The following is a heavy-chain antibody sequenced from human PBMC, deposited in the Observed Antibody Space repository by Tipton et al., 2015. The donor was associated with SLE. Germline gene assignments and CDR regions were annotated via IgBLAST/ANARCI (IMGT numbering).Heavy chain of an antibody. V-gene: IGHV4-31*03. Sequence: TLSLTCTVSGGSISSGGYYWSWIRQHPGKGLEWIGYIYYSGSTYYNPSLKSRVTISVDTSKNQFSLKLSSVTAADTAVYYCARITFGGVIVFDYWGQGTLVTVSS. J-gene: IGHJ4*02. CDR3: ARITFGGVIVFDY. D-gene: IGHD3-16*02. CDR1: GGSISSGGYY. CDR2: IYYSGST.